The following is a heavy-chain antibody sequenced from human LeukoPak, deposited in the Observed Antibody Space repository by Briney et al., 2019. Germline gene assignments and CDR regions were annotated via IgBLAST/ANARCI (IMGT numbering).Heavy chain of an antibody. J-gene: IGHJ4*02. D-gene: IGHD3-10*01. CDR1: GYTFTGYY. CDR3: ARGGSGSYPFDY. CDR2: INPNSGGT. V-gene: IGHV1-2*02. Sequence: ASVKVSCKASGYTFTGYYMHWVRQAPGQGLEWMGWINPNSGGTNCAQKFQGRVTMTRDTSISTAYMELSRLRSDDTAVYYCARGGSGSYPFDYWGQGTLVTVSS.